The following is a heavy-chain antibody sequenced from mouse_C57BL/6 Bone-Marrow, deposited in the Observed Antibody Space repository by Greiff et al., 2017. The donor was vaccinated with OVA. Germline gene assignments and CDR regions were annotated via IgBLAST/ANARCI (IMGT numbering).Heavy chain of an antibody. D-gene: IGHD3-2*02. CDR1: GYTFTDYG. CDR3: TQGKTAQAQTFAY. V-gene: IGHV1-15*01. CDR2: IDPETGGT. J-gene: IGHJ3*01. Sequence: QVQLQQSGAELVRPGASVTLSCKASGYTFTDYGMHWVKQTPVHGLEWIGAIDPETGGTAYNQKFKGKAILTADKSSSTAYMELRSLTSEDSAVYYCTQGKTAQAQTFAYWGQGTLVTVSA.